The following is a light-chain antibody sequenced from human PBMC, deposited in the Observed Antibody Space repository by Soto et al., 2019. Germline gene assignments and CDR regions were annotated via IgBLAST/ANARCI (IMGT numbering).Light chain of an antibody. CDR1: QSVLDTSNNNNKNY. J-gene: IGKJ1*01. CDR3: QQYYTTPVT. CDR2: WAS. V-gene: IGKV4-1*01. Sequence: DIVMTQSPDSLAVSLGERATINCKSSQSVLDTSNNNNKNYLAWYQQKPGQPPKLLISWASTRASGVPYRFSGGGSGTDFCLPFGRLQAEEGAIYFCQQYYTTPVTFGRGTGVQIK.